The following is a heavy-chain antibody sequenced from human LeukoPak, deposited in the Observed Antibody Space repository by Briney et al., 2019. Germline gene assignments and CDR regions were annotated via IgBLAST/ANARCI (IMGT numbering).Heavy chain of an antibody. J-gene: IGHJ3*02. Sequence: MPSETLSLTCTVSGGSISSYYWSWIRQPPGKGLEWIGYIYYSGSTNYNPSLKSRVTISVDTSKNQFSLKLSSVTAADTAVYYCASARSSGYYDAFGIWGQGTMVTVSS. CDR2: IYYSGST. CDR3: ASARSSGYYDAFGI. CDR1: GGSISSYY. D-gene: IGHD3-22*01. V-gene: IGHV4-59*08.